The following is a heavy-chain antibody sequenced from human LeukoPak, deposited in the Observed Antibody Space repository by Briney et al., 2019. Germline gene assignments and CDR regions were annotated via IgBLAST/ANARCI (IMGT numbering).Heavy chain of an antibody. CDR1: GFTFSGYV. CDR2: ISGSGGST. Sequence: PGGSLRLSCAASGFTFSGYVMTWVRQPPGKGLQWVADISGSGGSTYYADSVKGRFTNSRDNSKNTLYLQMNSLRAEDTAVYYCAKAGDSGVYYYYYYGMDVWGQGTTVTVSS. CDR3: AKAGDSGVYYYYYYGMDV. V-gene: IGHV3-23*01. D-gene: IGHD2-21*02. J-gene: IGHJ6*02.